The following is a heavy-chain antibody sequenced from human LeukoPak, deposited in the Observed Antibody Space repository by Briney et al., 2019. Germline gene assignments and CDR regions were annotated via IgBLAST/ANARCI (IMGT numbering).Heavy chain of an antibody. V-gene: IGHV3-15*01. CDR1: GFTFSRFG. D-gene: IGHD3-22*01. Sequence: GESLRLSCAVSGFTFSRFGMHWVRQAPGKGLEWVGRIKSKTDGGTTDYAAPVKGRFTISRDDSKNTLYLQMNSLKTEDTAVYYCTTESFRTYYYDSSGLYWGQGTLVTVSS. CDR3: TTESFRTYYYDSSGLY. J-gene: IGHJ4*02. CDR2: IKSKTDGGTT.